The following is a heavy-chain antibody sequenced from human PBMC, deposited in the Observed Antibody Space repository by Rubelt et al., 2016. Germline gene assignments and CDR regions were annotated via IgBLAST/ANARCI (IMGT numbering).Heavy chain of an antibody. CDR1: GGSFSGYY. V-gene: IGHV4-34*01. D-gene: IGHD6-13*01. Sequence: QVQPQQWGAGLLKPSETLSLTCAVYGGSFSGYYWSWIRQPPGQGLEWMGEINHSGGTNYHPSLKSRVTISVDTSKTRFSRELSSVTAADTAVYYCARGRRGSSSWLGRDYYGMDVWGQGTTVTVSS. CDR3: ARGRRGSSSWLGRDYYGMDV. CDR2: INHSGGT. J-gene: IGHJ6*02.